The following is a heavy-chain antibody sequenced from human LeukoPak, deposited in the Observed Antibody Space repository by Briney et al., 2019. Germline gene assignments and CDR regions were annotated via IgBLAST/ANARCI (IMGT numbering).Heavy chain of an antibody. CDR3: ARDEPYYYDSSGYYVGGPTAFDP. CDR2: IIPIFGTA. Sequence: ASVKVSCKASGGTFSSYAISWVRQAPGQGLEWMGGIIPIFGTANYAQKFQGRVTITTDESTSTAYMELSSLRSEDTAVYYCARDEPYYYDSSGYYVGGPTAFDPWGQGTLVTVSS. J-gene: IGHJ5*02. CDR1: GGTFSSYA. V-gene: IGHV1-69*05. D-gene: IGHD3-22*01.